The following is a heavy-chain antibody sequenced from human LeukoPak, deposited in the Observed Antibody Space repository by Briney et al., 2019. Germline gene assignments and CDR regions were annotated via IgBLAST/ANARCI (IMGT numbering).Heavy chain of an antibody. V-gene: IGHV1-18*01. D-gene: IGHD3-3*01. CDR3: ARDFPAEYYDFWSGYHAFDY. CDR2: ISAYNGST. J-gene: IGHJ4*02. Sequence: ASVKVSCKASGYTFTSYGISWVRQAPGQGLEWMGWISAYNGSTNYAQKLQGRVTMTTDTSTSTAYMELRSLRSDDTAVYYCARDFPAEYYDFWSGYHAFDYWGQGTLVTVSS. CDR1: GYTFTSYG.